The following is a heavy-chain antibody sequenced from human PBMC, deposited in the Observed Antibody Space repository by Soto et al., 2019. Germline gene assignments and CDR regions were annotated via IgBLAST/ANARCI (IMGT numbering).Heavy chain of an antibody. CDR2: IIPILGIA. CDR3: ARDSPPEYYDILTPGNNAFDI. V-gene: IGHV1-69*04. CDR1: GGTFSSYT. J-gene: IGHJ3*02. Sequence: GASVKVSCKASGGTFSSYTISWVRQAPGQGLEWMGRIIPILGIANYAQKFQGRVTITADKSTSTAYMELSSLRSEDTAVYYCARDSPPEYYDILTPGNNAFDIWGQGTMVTVSS. D-gene: IGHD3-9*01.